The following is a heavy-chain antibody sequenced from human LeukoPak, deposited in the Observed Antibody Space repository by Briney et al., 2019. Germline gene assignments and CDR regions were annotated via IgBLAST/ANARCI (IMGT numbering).Heavy chain of an antibody. CDR1: GYSISSGYY. CDR2: IYHSGST. V-gene: IGHV4-38-2*01. J-gene: IGHJ4*02. Sequence: PSETLSLTCAVSGYSISSGYYWGWIRQPPGRGLEWIGSIYHSGSTCYNPSLKSRVTISVDTSKNQFSLKLSSVTAADTAVYYCARNRLSGFGYYYGSGSYYNVAYFDYWGQGTLVTVSS. CDR3: ARNRLSGFGYYYGSGSYYNVAYFDY. D-gene: IGHD3-10*01.